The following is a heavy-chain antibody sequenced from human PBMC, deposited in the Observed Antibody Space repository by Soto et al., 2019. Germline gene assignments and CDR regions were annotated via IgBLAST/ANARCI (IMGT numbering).Heavy chain of an antibody. J-gene: IGHJ6*02. CDR2: IYYSGST. D-gene: IGHD4-17*01. V-gene: IGHV4-31*03. Sequence: QVQLQESGPGLVKPAQTLSLTCTVSGRSISSGGYYGSWIRQHPGKGLGWIGYIYYSGSTYDNPCLKSRVSISEDRFKNRFSLKMSSVTAAVTAVDYWARDRDYGDCPPWYGMDVWGQGTTVTVSS. CDR3: ARDRDYGDCPPWYGMDV. CDR1: GRSISSGGYY.